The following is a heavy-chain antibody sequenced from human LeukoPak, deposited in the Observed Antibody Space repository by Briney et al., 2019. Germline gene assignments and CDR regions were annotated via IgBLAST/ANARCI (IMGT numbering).Heavy chain of an antibody. V-gene: IGHV3-11*01. CDR1: GFSFTDYY. D-gene: IGHD4/OR15-4a*01. CDR2: ITSSEATT. Sequence: GGSLRLSCSASGFSFTDYYMSWFRLSPDKGLEWIAYITSSEATTEYADSVKGRFTISRVNAKNSLYLQMNSLIPDDTAVYYCARDPDYGDPYWGQGTLVTVSS. CDR3: ARDPDYGDPY. J-gene: IGHJ4*02.